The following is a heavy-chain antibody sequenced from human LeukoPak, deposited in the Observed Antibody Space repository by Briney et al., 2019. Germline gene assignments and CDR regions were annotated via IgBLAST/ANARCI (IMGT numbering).Heavy chain of an antibody. CDR1: GFALSSHW. J-gene: IGHJ6*02. CDR3: ARNNGMDV. CDR2: VNRDGSET. Sequence: GGSLRLSCAASGFALSSHWMTWVRQVPGRGPEWVANVNRDGSETYYLDSVKGRFTISKDNAKNPLYLQMNSLRAEDTALYHCARNNGMDVWGQGTTVIVSS. V-gene: IGHV3-7*03.